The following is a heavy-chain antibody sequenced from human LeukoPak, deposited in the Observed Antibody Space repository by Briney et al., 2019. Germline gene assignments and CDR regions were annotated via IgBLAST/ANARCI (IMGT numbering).Heavy chain of an antibody. CDR1: GGSISSYY. J-gene: IGHJ4*02. D-gene: IGHD3-10*01. Sequence: KPSETLSLTCTVSGGSISSYYWSWIRQPPGKGLEWIGYIYYSGSTNYNPSLKSRVTISVDTSKNQFSLKLSSVTAADTAVYYCARHTGRYYGSGSTDYWGQGTLVTVSS. CDR3: ARHTGRYYGSGSTDY. CDR2: IYYSGST. V-gene: IGHV4-59*08.